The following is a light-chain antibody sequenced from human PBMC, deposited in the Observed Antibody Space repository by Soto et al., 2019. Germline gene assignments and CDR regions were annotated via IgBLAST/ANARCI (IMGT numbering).Light chain of an antibody. CDR1: QSVSSSY. J-gene: IGKJ4*01. CDR2: GAS. V-gene: IGKV3D-20*02. Sequence: EIVLTQSPGTLSLSPGERATLTCRASQSVSSSYLAWYQQKPGQAPRLLIYGASSRATGIPARFSGSGSGTDFTLTISSLEPEDFAVYYCQQRSNWPLFGGGTKVEIK. CDR3: QQRSNWPL.